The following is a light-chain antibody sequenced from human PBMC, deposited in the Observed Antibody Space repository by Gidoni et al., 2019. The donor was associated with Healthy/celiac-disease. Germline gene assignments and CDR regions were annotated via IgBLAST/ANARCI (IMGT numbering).Light chain of an antibody. CDR1: SPNIGSNT. CDR3: AAWDDSLNGPV. J-gene: IGLJ3*02. CDR2: SNN. Sequence: QSVLTQQPSASGTPGQRVTISCSGSSPNIGSNTVNWYQHLPGTAPKLLIYSNNPRPSGVPDRFSGSKSGTSASLAISGLQSEDEADYYCAAWDDSLNGPVFGGGTKLTVL. V-gene: IGLV1-44*01.